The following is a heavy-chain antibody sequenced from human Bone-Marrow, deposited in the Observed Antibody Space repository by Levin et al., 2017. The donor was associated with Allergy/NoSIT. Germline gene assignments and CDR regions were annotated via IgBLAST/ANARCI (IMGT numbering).Heavy chain of an antibody. Sequence: PGGSLRLSCAASGFTFSSYGMHWVRQAPGKGLEWLAVISYDGSNKDYADSVKGRFTISRDNSKNTLYLQMNSLRAEDTAVYYCAKDPVIFNFYGSGNHFDYWGQGTLVTVSS. CDR1: GFTFSSYG. D-gene: IGHD3-10*01. CDR3: AKDPVIFNFYGSGNHFDY. CDR2: ISYDGSNK. V-gene: IGHV3-30*18. J-gene: IGHJ4*02.